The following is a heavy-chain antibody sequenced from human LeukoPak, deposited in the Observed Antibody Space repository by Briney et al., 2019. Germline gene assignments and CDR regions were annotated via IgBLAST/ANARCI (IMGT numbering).Heavy chain of an antibody. D-gene: IGHD2-2*01. Sequence: GGSLRLSCAASGFTFSSYGMHWVRQAPGKGLEWVAVISYDGSNKYYADSVKGRFTISRDNSKNTLYLQMNSLRAEDTAVYYCASRVVVPAANMDVWGKGTTVTVSS. V-gene: IGHV3-30*03. CDR2: ISYDGSNK. J-gene: IGHJ6*04. CDR3: ASRVVVPAANMDV. CDR1: GFTFSSYG.